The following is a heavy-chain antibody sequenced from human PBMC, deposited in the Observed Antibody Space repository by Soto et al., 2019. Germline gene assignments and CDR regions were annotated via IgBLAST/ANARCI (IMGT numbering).Heavy chain of an antibody. D-gene: IGHD3-9*01. J-gene: IGHJ4*02. CDR1: DDSINSDKYY. Sequence: SETLSLTCSVSDDSINSDKYYWGWIRQPPGKGLEWIGSIYYRGNAYYNLSLQTRVTISLDKSKGQFSLKLNSVTAADSAVYFCAILEGLATISYYFDFWGPGSLVTVSS. CDR3: AILEGLATISYYFDF. CDR2: IYYRGNA. V-gene: IGHV4-39*01.